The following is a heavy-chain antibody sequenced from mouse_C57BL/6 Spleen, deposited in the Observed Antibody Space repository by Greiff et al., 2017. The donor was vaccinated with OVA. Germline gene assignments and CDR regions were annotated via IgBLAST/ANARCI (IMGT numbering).Heavy chain of an antibody. Sequence: EVQLQQSGAELVRPGASVKLSCTASGFNIQDYYMHWVKQRPEQGLEWIGRIDPEDGDTEYAPKFQGKATMTADTSSNTAYLQLSSLTSEDTAVYYCTRFITTVAHFDYWGQGTTLTVSS. J-gene: IGHJ2*01. V-gene: IGHV14-1*01. CDR2: IDPEDGDT. CDR3: TRFITTVAHFDY. CDR1: GFNIQDYY. D-gene: IGHD1-1*01.